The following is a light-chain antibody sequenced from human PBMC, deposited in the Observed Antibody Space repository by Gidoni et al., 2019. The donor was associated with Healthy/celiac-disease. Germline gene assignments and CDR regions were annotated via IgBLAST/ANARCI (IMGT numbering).Light chain of an antibody. J-gene: IGKJ2*01. CDR1: QGISSY. V-gene: IGKV1-8*01. CDR2: AAP. Sequence: AIRMTQSPSSFSASTGDRVTITCRASQGISSYLAWYQQEPGNTPKLLIYAAPTLQSGVPSRFTGVGYGIVFTLTFSCLQSEEFATFSCRQFYSYPQAFGQGTKLEIK. CDR3: RQFYSYPQA.